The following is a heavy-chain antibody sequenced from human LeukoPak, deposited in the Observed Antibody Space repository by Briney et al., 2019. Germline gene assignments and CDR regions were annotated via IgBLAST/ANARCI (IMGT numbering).Heavy chain of an antibody. CDR3: AKDLVGYSSRSATGY. V-gene: IGHV3-23*01. D-gene: IGHD6-13*01. Sequence: GGSLRLSCAASGFTFSSYAMSWVRQAPGKGLEWVSAISGSGGSTYYADSVKGRFTISRDNSKNTLYLQMNSLRAEDTAVYYCAKDLVGYSSRSATGYWGQGTLVTVSS. CDR2: ISGSGGST. J-gene: IGHJ4*02. CDR1: GFTFSSYA.